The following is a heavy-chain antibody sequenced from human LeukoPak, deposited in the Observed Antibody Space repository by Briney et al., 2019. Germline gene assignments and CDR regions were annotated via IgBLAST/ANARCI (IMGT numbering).Heavy chain of an antibody. D-gene: IGHD3-9*01. J-gene: IGHJ4*02. CDR3: ARGSRYFDWSNTDGGVDY. CDR1: EYTFTGYY. Sequence: GASVKVSCKASEYTFTGYYMHWVRQAPGQGLEWMGRINPNSGGTNYAQKFQGRVTMTRGTSITTAYMELSRLRSDDTAVYYCARGSRYFDWSNTDGGVDYWGQGTLVTVSS. V-gene: IGHV1-2*06. CDR2: INPNSGGT.